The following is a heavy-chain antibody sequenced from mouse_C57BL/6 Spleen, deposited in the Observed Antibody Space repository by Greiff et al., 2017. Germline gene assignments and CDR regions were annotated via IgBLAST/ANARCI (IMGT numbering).Heavy chain of an antibody. Sequence: EVKLQESGPGLVKPSQSLSLTCSVTGYSITSGYYWNWIRQFPGNKLECMGYISYDGSNNYNPSLKNRISITRDTSKNQCCMKLNSVTTEDTATYYGAREGGVYYDYAVWFAYWGQGTLVTVSA. D-gene: IGHD2-4*01. CDR3: AREGGVYYDYAVWFAY. V-gene: IGHV3-6*01. CDR1: GYSITSGYY. J-gene: IGHJ3*01. CDR2: ISYDGSN.